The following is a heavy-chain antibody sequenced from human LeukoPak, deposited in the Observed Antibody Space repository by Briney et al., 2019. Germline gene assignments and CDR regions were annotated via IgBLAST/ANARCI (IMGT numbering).Heavy chain of an antibody. V-gene: IGHV3-30-3*01. CDR1: GFTFSSYA. J-gene: IGHJ4*02. CDR3: ARGLWGIAAAGPKI. CDR2: ISYDGSNK. Sequence: PGGSLRLSCAASGFTFSSYAMHWVRQAPGKGLEWVAVISYDGSNKYYADSVKGRFTISRDNSKNTLYLQMNSLRAEDTAVYYCARGLWGIAAAGPKIWGQGTLVTVSS. D-gene: IGHD6-13*01.